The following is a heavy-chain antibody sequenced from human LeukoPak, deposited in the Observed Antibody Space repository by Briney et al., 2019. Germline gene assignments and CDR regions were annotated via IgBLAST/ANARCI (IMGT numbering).Heavy chain of an antibody. CDR2: ISWNSGSI. J-gene: IGHJ5*02. D-gene: IGHD6-19*01. Sequence: PGGSLRLSCAASGFTFDDYAMHWVRQAPGKGLEWVSGISWNSGSIGYADSVKGRFTISRDNAKNSLYLQMNSLRAEDTAVYYCARDLSARYSSGGGVWFDPWGQGTLVTVSS. CDR1: GFTFDDYA. V-gene: IGHV3-9*01. CDR3: ARDLSARYSSGGGVWFDP.